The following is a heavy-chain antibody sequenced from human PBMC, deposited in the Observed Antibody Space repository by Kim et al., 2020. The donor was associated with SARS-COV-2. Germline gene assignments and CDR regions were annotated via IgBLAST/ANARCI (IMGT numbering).Heavy chain of an antibody. D-gene: IGHD3-10*01. J-gene: IGHJ4*02. CDR1: GFTFSNYD. CDR2: ISGSGRLT. CDR3: AKVRGRYLRGGDFDY. V-gene: IGHV3-23*01. Sequence: GGSLRLSCAASGFTFSNYDMTWVRQAPGKGLEWVSDISGSGRLTYYADSVKGRFIISRDSSKDTVFLQMNSLRADDTAVYFCAKVRGRYLRGGDFDYWGQGTLVTVSS.